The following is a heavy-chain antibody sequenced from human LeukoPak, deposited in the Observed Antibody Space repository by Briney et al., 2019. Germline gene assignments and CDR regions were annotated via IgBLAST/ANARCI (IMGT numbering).Heavy chain of an antibody. J-gene: IGHJ1*01. D-gene: IGHD2-15*01. V-gene: IGHV3-7*01. CDR3: ASTFPYCSEDDCAV. CDR1: GVAIGGSW. Sequence: GGSLRLSCIVSGVAIGGSWMSWVRQSPGKGLEWVANVNPGGSIQNYVDSVKGRFTISRDNAKNSLYLQMNNLRVEDTAVYYCASTFPYCSEDDCAVGGQGTLVTVSS. CDR2: VNPGGSIQ.